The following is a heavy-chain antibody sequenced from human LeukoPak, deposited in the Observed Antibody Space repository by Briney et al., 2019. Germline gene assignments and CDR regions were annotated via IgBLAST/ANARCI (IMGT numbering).Heavy chain of an antibody. Sequence: ASVKVSCKASGYTFSSYYMHWVRQAPGQGLEWMGIINPSGGSTSYAQKFQGRVTMTRDTSTSTVYMELSSLRSEDTAVYYCAKGPQQWLAENWFDPWGQGTLVTVSS. CDR3: AKGPQQWLAENWFDP. CDR2: INPSGGST. J-gene: IGHJ5*02. V-gene: IGHV1-46*01. D-gene: IGHD6-19*01. CDR1: GYTFSSYY.